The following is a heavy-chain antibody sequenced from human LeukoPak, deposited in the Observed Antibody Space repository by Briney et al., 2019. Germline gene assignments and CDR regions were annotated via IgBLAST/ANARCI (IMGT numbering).Heavy chain of an antibody. J-gene: IGHJ4*02. CDR1: GYTFTGYY. CDR3: ADQRWPYG. V-gene: IGHV1-69*13. D-gene: IGHD5-24*01. Sequence: SVKVSCKASGYTFTGYYMHWVRQAPGQGLEWMGGIIPIFGTANYAQKFQGRVTITADESTSTAYMELSSLRSEDTAVYYCADQRWPYGWGQGTLVTVSS. CDR2: IIPIFGTA.